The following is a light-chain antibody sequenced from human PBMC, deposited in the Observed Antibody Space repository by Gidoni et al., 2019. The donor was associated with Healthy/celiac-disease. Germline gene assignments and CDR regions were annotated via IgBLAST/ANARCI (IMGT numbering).Light chain of an antibody. J-gene: IGKJ3*01. CDR1: QSVSSN. CDR2: GAS. CDR3: QQYNNWPLFT. Sequence: IVMTQSPATLSVSPGERATLSCRASQSVSSNLARYQQKPGQAPRLLIYGASTRATGIPARISGSGSGTEFTLTISSLQSEDFAVYYCQQYNNWPLFTFGPGTKVDIK. V-gene: IGKV3-15*01.